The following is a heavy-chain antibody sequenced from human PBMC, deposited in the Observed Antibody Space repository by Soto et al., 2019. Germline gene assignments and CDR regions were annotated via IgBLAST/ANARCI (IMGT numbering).Heavy chain of an antibody. J-gene: IGHJ4*02. Sequence: QVQLVQSGAEMKKPGSSVKVSCQSSGGTFNTYAMNWVRQAPGQGPEWMGDISPMFGAANYAPKFQGRVTITADESTGTSYMQLSSLTSEDTALYFCASEFQVHTPAFVYWGQGTLVTVSS. CDR2: ISPMFGAA. CDR3: ASEFQVHTPAFVY. V-gene: IGHV1-69*19. D-gene: IGHD3-10*01. CDR1: GGTFNTYA.